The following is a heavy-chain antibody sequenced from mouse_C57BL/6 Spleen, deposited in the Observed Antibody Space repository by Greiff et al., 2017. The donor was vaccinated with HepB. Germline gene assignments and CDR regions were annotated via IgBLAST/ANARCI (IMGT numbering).Heavy chain of an antibody. J-gene: IGHJ2*01. V-gene: IGHV5-6*01. Sequence: EVQLVESGGDLVKPGGSLKLSCAASGFTFSSYGMSWVRQTPDKRLEWVATISSGGSYTYYPDSVKGRFTISRDTAKNTLYLQMSSLKSEDTAMYYWARTLTTVVAPYFDYWGQGTTLTVSS. CDR2: ISSGGSYT. CDR3: ARTLTTVVAPYFDY. D-gene: IGHD1-1*01. CDR1: GFTFSSYG.